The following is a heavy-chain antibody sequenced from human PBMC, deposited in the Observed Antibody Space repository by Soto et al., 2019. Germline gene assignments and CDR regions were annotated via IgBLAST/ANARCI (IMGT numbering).Heavy chain of an antibody. Sequence: SVKVSCTISGGTFSSYAISWVRQAPGQGLEWMGGIIPIYGTRNYAQKFQGRVTISADESTSTAYMELTGLTSDDTAIYYCAREVNNFDSSGYFPPRMDVWGQGTTVTVSS. CDR2: IIPIYGTR. D-gene: IGHD3-22*01. V-gene: IGHV1-69*13. J-gene: IGHJ6*02. CDR3: AREVNNFDSSGYFPPRMDV. CDR1: GGTFSSYA.